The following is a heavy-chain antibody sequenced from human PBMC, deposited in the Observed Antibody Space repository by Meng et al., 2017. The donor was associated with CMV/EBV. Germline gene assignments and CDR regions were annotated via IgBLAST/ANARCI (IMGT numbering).Heavy chain of an antibody. CDR2: MNPNSGNT. CDR3: ARGRVPIVVVPAAYNWFDP. D-gene: IGHD2-2*01. CDR1: GYTFTSYD. V-gene: IGHV1-8*01. Sequence: ASVKVSCKASGYTFTSYDINWVRQATGQGLEWMGWMNPNSGNTGYAQKFQGRVTMTRNTSISTAYMELSSLRSEDTAVYYCARGRVPIVVVPAAYNWFDPRGQGTLVTVSS. J-gene: IGHJ5*02.